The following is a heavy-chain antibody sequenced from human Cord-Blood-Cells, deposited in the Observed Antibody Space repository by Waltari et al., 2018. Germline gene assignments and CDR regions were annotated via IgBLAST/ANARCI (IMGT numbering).Heavy chain of an antibody. CDR1: GFTFSSYA. Sequence: QVQLVESGGGVVQPGRSLRLSCAASGFTFSSYAMHWVRQAPGKGLEWVAVISYDGSNKYYADSVKGRFTISRDNSKNTLYLQMNSLRAEDTAVYYCARGSRIAAACGPDYWGQGTLVTVSS. CDR3: ARGSRIAAACGPDY. D-gene: IGHD6-13*01. J-gene: IGHJ4*02. V-gene: IGHV3-30*04. CDR2: ISYDGSNK.